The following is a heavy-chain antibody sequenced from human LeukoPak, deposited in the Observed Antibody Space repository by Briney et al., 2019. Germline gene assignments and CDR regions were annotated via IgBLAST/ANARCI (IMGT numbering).Heavy chain of an antibody. V-gene: IGHV3-30*04. CDR1: GFIFSSYA. Sequence: GGSLRLSCAASGFIFSSYAMHWVRQAPGKGLEWVAVISYDGSNKYYADSVKGRFTISRDNSKNTLYLQMNSLRAEDTAVYYCARGGSGYPDYYYYGMDVWGQGTTVTVSS. J-gene: IGHJ6*02. CDR3: ARGGSGYPDYYYYGMDV. D-gene: IGHD3-22*01. CDR2: ISYDGSNK.